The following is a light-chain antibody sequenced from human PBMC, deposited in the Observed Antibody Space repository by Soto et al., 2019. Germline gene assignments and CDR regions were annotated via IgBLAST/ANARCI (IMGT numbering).Light chain of an antibody. CDR2: SAS. V-gene: IGKV3-20*01. J-gene: IGKJ4*01. Sequence: EIVLTQSPGTLSLSPGETATLSCRASETVDTSSLGWYQQRPGRAPSLLIYSASRRATGIPDRFDASGSATDFTLTISRLEREDFAVYYCHQYGSSPLTFGGGTKVDIK. CDR3: HQYGSSPLT. CDR1: ETVDTSS.